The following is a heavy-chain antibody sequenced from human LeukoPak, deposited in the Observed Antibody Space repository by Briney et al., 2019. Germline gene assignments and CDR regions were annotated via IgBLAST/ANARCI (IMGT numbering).Heavy chain of an antibody. CDR3: AKEAGGVVVPAADDAFDI. V-gene: IGHV3-30*02. CDR1: GFTFSSYG. J-gene: IGHJ3*02. Sequence: GGSLRLSCAASGFTFSSYGMHWVRQAPGKGLEWVAFIRYDGSNKYYADSVKGRFTISRDNSKNTLYLQMNSLRAEDTAVYYCAKEAGGVVVPAADDAFDIWGQGTMVTVSS. CDR2: IRYDGSNK. D-gene: IGHD2-2*01.